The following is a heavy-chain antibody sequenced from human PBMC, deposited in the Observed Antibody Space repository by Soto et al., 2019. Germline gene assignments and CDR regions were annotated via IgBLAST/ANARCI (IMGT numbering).Heavy chain of an antibody. J-gene: IGHJ3*02. V-gene: IGHV3-23*01. CDR3: AKELGYSYGYPLAAFDI. CDR2: ISGSGGST. CDR1: GFTFGSYA. D-gene: IGHD5-18*01. Sequence: GGSLRLSCAASGFTFGSYAMSWVRQAPGKGLEWVSAISGSGGSTYYADSVKGRFTISRDNSKNTLYLQMNSLRAEDTAVYYCAKELGYSYGYPLAAFDIWGQGTMVTVSS.